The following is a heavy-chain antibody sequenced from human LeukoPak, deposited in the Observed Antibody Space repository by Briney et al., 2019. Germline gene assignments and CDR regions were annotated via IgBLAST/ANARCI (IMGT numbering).Heavy chain of an antibody. CDR2: INPNSGGT. V-gene: IGHV1-2*02. Sequence: ASVKVSCKASGYTFTGYYMHWVRQAPGQGLEWMGWINPNSGGTNYAQKFQGRVTMTRDTSISTAYMELSSLRSEDTAVYYCARGLGPLLYVGAWFDPWGQGTLVTVSS. D-gene: IGHD2-2*02. CDR1: GYTFTGYY. CDR3: ARGLGPLLYVGAWFDP. J-gene: IGHJ5*02.